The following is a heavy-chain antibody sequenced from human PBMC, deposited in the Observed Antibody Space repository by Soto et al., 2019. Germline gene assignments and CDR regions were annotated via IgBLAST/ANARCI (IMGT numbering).Heavy chain of an antibody. D-gene: IGHD1-1*01. Sequence: SGPTLVNPTHTITLTCTLSGISLSTSGVGLGWIRQTPGKALEWLALVYWNDDKHYSPSLKNRLTITKDTSKNQAILTMTNMDPVDTATYYCARGLATLPVFAFDIWGQGTVVTVSS. CDR1: GISLSTSGVG. CDR2: VYWNDDK. CDR3: ARGLATLPVFAFDI. V-gene: IGHV2-5*01. J-gene: IGHJ3*02.